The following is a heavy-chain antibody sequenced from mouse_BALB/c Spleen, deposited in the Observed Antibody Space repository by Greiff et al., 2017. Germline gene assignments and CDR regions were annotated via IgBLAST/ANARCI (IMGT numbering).Heavy chain of an antibody. CDR3: ARSYDYDGKVA. J-gene: IGHJ2*01. Sequence: QVQLQQSGAELMKPGASVKISCKATGYTFSSYWLEWVKQRPGHGLEWIGGILPGSGSTNYNEKFKGKATFTADTSSNTAYMQLSSLTSEDSAVYYCARSYDYDGKVAWGQGTTLTVSS. V-gene: IGHV1-9*01. CDR2: ILPGSGST. CDR1: GYTFSSYW. D-gene: IGHD2-4*01.